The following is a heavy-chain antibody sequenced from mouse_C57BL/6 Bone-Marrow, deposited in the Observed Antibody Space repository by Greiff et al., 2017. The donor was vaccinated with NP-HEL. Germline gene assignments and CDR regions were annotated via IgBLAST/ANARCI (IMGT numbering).Heavy chain of an antibody. CDR3: AREGATTVVATNY. V-gene: IGHV1-59*01. D-gene: IGHD1-1*01. CDR1: GYTFTSYW. CDR2: IDPSDSYT. J-gene: IGHJ2*01. Sequence: QVQLKQPGAELVRPGTSVKLSCKASGYTFTSYWMHWVKQRPGQGLEWIGVIDPSDSYTNYNQKFKGKATLTVDTSSSTAYMQLSSLASEDSAVYYCAREGATTVVATNYWGQGTTLTVSS.